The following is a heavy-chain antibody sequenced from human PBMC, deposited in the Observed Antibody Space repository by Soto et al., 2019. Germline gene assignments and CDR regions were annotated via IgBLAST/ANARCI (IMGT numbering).Heavy chain of an antibody. Sequence: PGGSLRLSCAASGFIFSTCAMHWVRQAPGKGLEWVALISYDGSNKYYADSVRGRFTISRDTSENTLYLQMNSLRGDDTAVYYCARDSGYAYGQLDYWGLGTLVTVSS. CDR2: ISYDGSNK. J-gene: IGHJ4*02. CDR1: GFIFSTCA. V-gene: IGHV3-30-3*01. CDR3: ARDSGYAYGQLDY. D-gene: IGHD5-18*01.